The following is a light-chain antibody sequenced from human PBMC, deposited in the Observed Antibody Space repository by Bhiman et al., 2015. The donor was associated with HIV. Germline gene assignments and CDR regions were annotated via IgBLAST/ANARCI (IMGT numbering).Light chain of an antibody. CDR1: SSNIGTNT. CDR3: AAWDDSSLV. V-gene: IGLV1-44*01. J-gene: IGLJ3*02. Sequence: LTQPPSASGTPGQRVTISCSGSSSNIGTNTVNWYQQLPGTAPKLLIYSNNQRPSGVPDRFSGSKSGTSASLAISGLQSEDEADYYCAAWDDSSLVFGGGTKLTVL. CDR2: SNN.